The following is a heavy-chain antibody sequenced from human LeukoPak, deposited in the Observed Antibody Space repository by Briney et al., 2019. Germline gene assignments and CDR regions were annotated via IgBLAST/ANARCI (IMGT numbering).Heavy chain of an antibody. J-gene: IGHJ4*02. Sequence: GGSLRLSCAASGFTFSSYGMNWVRQAPGKGGGWVSFISSSSSYIYYADSVKGRFTISRDNAKNSLYLQMNSLRAEDTAVYYCARDLRSSGYYAFDYWGQGTLVTVSS. CDR2: ISSSSSYI. D-gene: IGHD3-22*01. V-gene: IGHV3-21*01. CDR1: GFTFSSYG. CDR3: ARDLRSSGYYAFDY.